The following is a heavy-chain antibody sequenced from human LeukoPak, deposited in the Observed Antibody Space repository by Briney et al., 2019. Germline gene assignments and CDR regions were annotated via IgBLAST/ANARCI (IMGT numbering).Heavy chain of an antibody. V-gene: IGHV3-74*01. Sequence: PGGSLRLSCAASGFTFSSYWMHWVRQAPGKGLVWVSHINSDWSSTIYADSVKGRFTISRDNAKNTLYLQMNSLRAEDTAVHYCARDGFYWYFDLWGRGTLVTVSS. CDR3: ARDGFYWYFDL. CDR1: GFTFSSYW. CDR2: INSDWSST. J-gene: IGHJ2*01.